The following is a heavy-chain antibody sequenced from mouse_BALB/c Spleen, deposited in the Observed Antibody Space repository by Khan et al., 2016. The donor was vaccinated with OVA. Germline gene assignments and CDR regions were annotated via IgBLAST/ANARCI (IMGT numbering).Heavy chain of an antibody. Sequence: EVQLQESGPGLVKPSQSLSLTCTVSGYSITSDYAWNWIRQFPGNKLEWVGYITYSGSTSYTPSLKSRISITRATSKNQFFLHLNSVTTEDTATYYCTRARAYWGQGTLVTVSA. V-gene: IGHV3-2*02. CDR2: ITYSGST. J-gene: IGHJ3*01. D-gene: IGHD3-1*01. CDR1: GYSITSDYA. CDR3: TRARAY.